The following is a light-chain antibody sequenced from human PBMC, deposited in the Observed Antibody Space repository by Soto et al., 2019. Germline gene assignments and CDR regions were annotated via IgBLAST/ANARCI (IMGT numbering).Light chain of an antibody. J-gene: IGLJ2*01. V-gene: IGLV2-8*01. CDR2: DVT. CDR3: SSYAGSSIPVA. Sequence: QSVLTQPPSASGSPGQSVTISCPGASSDVGGYNFVSWYQQHPGKAPKLMIYDVTKRPSGVPDRFSGSKSGNTAFLTVSGLQADDEADYYCSSYAGSSIPVAFGGGTE. CDR1: SSDVGGYNF.